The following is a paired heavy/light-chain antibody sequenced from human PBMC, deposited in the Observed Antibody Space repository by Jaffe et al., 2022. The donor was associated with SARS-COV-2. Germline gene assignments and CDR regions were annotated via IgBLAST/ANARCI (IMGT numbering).Light chain of an antibody. CDR1: RGITND. J-gene: IGKJ1*01. V-gene: IGKV1-17*01. CDR3: LQYNDWPRT. CDR2: EAD. Sequence: DVQMTQAPSSLSASVGDRVTITCRASRGITNDLGWYQQKPGKAPKRLIYEADILQGGVPSRFSGSGSGTEFSLTISSLQPEDFATYYCLQYNDWPRTFGQGTKVEIK.
Heavy chain of an antibody. D-gene: IGHD4-4*01. Sequence: EVQLAESGGDLVQPGGSLRLSCAASGFTVNTYWMTWVRQAPGKGLEWVADIKFDGSEKNLLDSVKGRFSIFTDDATNSLYLHMNSLRVEDTAVYFCARGYRCPESWGQGTLVTVSS. CDR2: IKFDGSEK. CDR3: ARGYRCPES. J-gene: IGHJ4*02. V-gene: IGHV3-7*01. CDR1: GFTVNTYW.